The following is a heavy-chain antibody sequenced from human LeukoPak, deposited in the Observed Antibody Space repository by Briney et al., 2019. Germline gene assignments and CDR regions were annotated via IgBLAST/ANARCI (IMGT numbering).Heavy chain of an antibody. CDR1: DGSIRTYY. V-gene: IGHV4-59*03. Sequence: NPSETLSLTCSVSDGSIRTYYWSWIRQSPGQGLEWIGNIYYRGDINYNPSLKSRVIISIDTSKNQFSLKVTSLTAADTAVYYCATNKDWAEADWGQGTLVIDSS. D-gene: IGHD3/OR15-3a*01. CDR3: ATNKDWAEAD. CDR2: IYYRGDI. J-gene: IGHJ4*02.